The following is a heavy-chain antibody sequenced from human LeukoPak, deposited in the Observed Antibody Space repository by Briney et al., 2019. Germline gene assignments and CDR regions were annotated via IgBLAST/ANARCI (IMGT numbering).Heavy chain of an antibody. CDR3: ARGRNIEMTTMSGGSDY. J-gene: IGHJ4*02. CDR2: LNPNSGDT. V-gene: IGHV1-2*02. CDR1: GYTFTDYY. D-gene: IGHD5-24*01. Sequence: GASVKVSCKASGYTFTDYYMHWVRQAPGQGLEWTGWLNPNSGDTNYAQKFQGRVSMTRDTSISTAYMDLSDLRSDDTAVYYCARGRNIEMTTMSGGSDYWGQGTLVTVSS.